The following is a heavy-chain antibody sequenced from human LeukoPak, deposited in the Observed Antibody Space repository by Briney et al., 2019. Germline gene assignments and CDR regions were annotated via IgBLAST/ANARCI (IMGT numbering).Heavy chain of an antibody. J-gene: IGHJ6*03. CDR3: ATLPFNLYFDWLLFGYMDV. D-gene: IGHD3-9*01. CDR2: IIPIFGTA. CDR1: GGTFSSYA. Sequence: SVKVSCKASGGTFSSYAISWVRQAPGQGLEWMGGIIPIFGTANYAQKFQGRVTITADESTSTAYMELSSLRPEDTAVYYCATLPFNLYFDWLLFGYMDVWGKGTTVTVSS. V-gene: IGHV1-69*01.